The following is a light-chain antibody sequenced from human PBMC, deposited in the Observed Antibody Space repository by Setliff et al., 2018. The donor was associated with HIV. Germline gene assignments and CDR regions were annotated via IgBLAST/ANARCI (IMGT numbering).Light chain of an antibody. V-gene: IGLV2-11*01. J-gene: IGLJ1*01. Sequence: SVLTQPRSVSGSPGQSVTFSCTGSSSDVGAYKYVSWYQQHPGKAPKLIIYDVNRRPSGVPDRFSGSKSGDTASLTISGLQSEDEADYYCCSYAGTDTYIFGTGTKVTVL. CDR3: CSYAGTDTYI. CDR2: DVN. CDR1: SSDVGAYKY.